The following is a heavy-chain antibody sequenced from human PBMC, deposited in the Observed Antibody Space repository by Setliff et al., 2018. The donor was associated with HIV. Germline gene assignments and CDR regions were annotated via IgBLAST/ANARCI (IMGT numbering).Heavy chain of an antibody. J-gene: IGHJ4*02. V-gene: IGHV3-23*01. CDR2: ISGSGSST. CDR3: AKVRPRQLVSAKPPYFFDY. D-gene: IGHD6-13*01. Sequence: GGSLRLSCAASGFTVSSNYMSWVRQAPGKGLEWVSGISGSGSSTYYIDSVKGRFTISRDNSRNTLYLQMNGLRAEDTALYYCAKVRPRQLVSAKPPYFFDYWGQGTLVTVSS. CDR1: GFTVSSNY.